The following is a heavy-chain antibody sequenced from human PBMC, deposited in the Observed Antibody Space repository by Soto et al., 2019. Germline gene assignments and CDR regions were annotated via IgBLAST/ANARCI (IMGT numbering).Heavy chain of an antibody. CDR1: GFTSSNYA. CDR2: IRGSGETT. V-gene: IGHV3-23*01. J-gene: IGHJ4*02. Sequence: EVELLESGGGLVQPGGSLRLSCAASGFTSSNYAMSWVRQSPGKGLEWLSSIRGSGETTYYADSVKGRVTISRDNDKNTLYLHINSLTPGDTAVYYCAKGGTTTNIILDSWGPGTPVTVSA. CDR3: AKGGTTTNIILDS. D-gene: IGHD1-1*01.